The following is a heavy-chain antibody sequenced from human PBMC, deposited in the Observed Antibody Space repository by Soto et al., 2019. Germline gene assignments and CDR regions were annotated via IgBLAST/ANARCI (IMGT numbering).Heavy chain of an antibody. CDR2: IGSAGDT. D-gene: IGHD3-22*01. V-gene: IGHV3-13*01. J-gene: IGHJ4*02. CDR3: ARGGRGYYDSSYPLFDY. Sequence: PGGSLRLSCSASGFTFSSYDMHWVRQATGKGLEWVSAIGSAGDTYYPGSLKGRFSISSENANNSLYLQMNSLRAGDQAVYYCARGGRGYYDSSYPLFDYWGQGTLVTVSS. CDR1: GFTFSSYD.